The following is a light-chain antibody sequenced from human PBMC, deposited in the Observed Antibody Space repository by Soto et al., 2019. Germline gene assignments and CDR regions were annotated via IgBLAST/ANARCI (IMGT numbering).Light chain of an antibody. V-gene: IGKV1-5*01. CDR1: QSLSSY. J-gene: IGKJ1*01. CDR3: QQYKA. CDR2: DAS. Sequence: DIQMSRSPSTLSASLGDNITITCRASQSLSSYLAWYQQKPGRAPKLLIFDASSLERGVPSRFSGSGSGTEFRLTISSLQPDDFATYYCQQYKAFGQGTKVDIK.